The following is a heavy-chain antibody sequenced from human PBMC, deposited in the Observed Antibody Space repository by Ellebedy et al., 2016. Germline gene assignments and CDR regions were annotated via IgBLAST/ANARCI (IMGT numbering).Heavy chain of an antibody. D-gene: IGHD1-26*01. CDR3: ARGLVGASPDLLDY. Sequence: GGSLRLXXAASGFTFSSYSVNWVRQAPGKGLEWVSSISSSSSYIYYADSVKGRFTISRDNAKNSLYLQMNSLRAEDTAVYYCARGLVGASPDLLDYWGQGTLVTVSS. CDR1: GFTFSSYS. J-gene: IGHJ4*02. V-gene: IGHV3-21*01. CDR2: ISSSSSYI.